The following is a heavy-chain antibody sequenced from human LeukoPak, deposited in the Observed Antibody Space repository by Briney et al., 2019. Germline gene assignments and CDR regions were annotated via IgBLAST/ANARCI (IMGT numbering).Heavy chain of an antibody. CDR2: IYPGDSDT. CDR1: GYSFTSYW. V-gene: IGHV5-51*01. J-gene: IGHJ4*02. D-gene: IGHD6-19*01. CDR3: ARTRIAVAGPPYYFDY. Sequence: GESLKISCKGSGYSFTSYWIGWVRQMPGKGLEWMGIIYPGDSDTRYSPSFQGQVTISADKSISTAYLQWSSLKASDTAMYYCARTRIAVAGPPYYFDYRGQGTLVTVSS.